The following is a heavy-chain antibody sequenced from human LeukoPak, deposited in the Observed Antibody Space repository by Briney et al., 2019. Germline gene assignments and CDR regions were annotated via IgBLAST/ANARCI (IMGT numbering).Heavy chain of an antibody. D-gene: IGHD6-13*01. CDR2: IIPIFGTA. CDR1: GGTFGSYA. Sequence: ASVKVSCKASGGTFGSYAISWVRQAPGQGLEWVGRIIPIFGTANYAQKFQGRVTITTDESTSTAYMELSSLRSEDTAVHYCATELSSSWYPVRWFDPWGQGTLITVSS. CDR3: ATELSSSWYPVRWFDP. V-gene: IGHV1-69*05. J-gene: IGHJ5*02.